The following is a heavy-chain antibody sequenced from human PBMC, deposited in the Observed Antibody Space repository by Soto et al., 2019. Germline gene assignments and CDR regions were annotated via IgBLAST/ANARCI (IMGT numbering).Heavy chain of an antibody. CDR1: GFTFSDGW. J-gene: IGHJ4*02. CDR3: TTGTF. V-gene: IGHV3-15*01. CDR2: IKSKTDGGTT. Sequence: EVQLVESGGGLVKPGGSLRLSCAASGFTFSDGWMNWVRQAPGMGLEWVGRIKSKTDGGTTDYAATVKGRFTISRDDSQNILYLQMNSLKAEDSAVYYCTTGTFWGQGALVTVSS.